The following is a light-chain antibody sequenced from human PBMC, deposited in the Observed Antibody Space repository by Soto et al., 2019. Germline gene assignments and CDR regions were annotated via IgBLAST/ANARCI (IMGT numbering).Light chain of an antibody. CDR3: SSYTSSDTLV. CDR2: EVT. Sequence: QSALTQPASVSGSPGQSITISCTGTSSDVGAYNYVSWYQQPPGEAPKLMIYEVTDRPSGVSNRFSGSKSGNTASLTISGLQAVDEADYYCSSYTSSDTLVFGTGTKVTVL. J-gene: IGLJ1*01. V-gene: IGLV2-14*01. CDR1: SSDVGAYNY.